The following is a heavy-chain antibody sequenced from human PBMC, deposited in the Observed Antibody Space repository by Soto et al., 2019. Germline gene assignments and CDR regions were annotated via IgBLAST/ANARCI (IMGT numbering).Heavy chain of an antibody. J-gene: IGHJ6*02. CDR1: GGSISSGDYY. D-gene: IGHD3-3*01. CDR2: IYYSGST. V-gene: IGHV4-30-4*01. CDR3: ARDRGGVVGYYAPNYYYYGMDV. Sequence: QVQLQESGPGLVKPSQTLSLTCTVSGGSISSGDYYWSWIRQPPGKGLEWIGYIYYSGSTYHNPSLKSRVTLSVDTSKNQFSLKLSSVPAADTAVYYCARDRGGVVGYYAPNYYYYGMDVWGQGTTVTVSS.